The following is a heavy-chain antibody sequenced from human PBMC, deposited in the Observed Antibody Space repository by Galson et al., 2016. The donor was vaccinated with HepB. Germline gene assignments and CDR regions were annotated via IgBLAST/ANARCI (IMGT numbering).Heavy chain of an antibody. Sequence: PGKGLEWIGSIYYSGITYYNSSLKSRVTLSVDTSKNQFSLKLSSVTAADTAMYYCARHSILRYFDWLPPFDYWGQGTLVTVSS. CDR3: ARHSILRYFDWLPPFDY. J-gene: IGHJ4*02. D-gene: IGHD3-9*01. V-gene: IGHV4-39*01. CDR2: IYYSGIT.